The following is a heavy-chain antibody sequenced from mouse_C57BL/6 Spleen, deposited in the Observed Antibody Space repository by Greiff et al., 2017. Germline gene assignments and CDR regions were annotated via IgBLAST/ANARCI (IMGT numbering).Heavy chain of an antibody. CDR3: TSPLTGPYY. CDR1: GYTFTDYE. CDR2: IDPETGGT. D-gene: IGHD4-1*01. J-gene: IGHJ2*01. V-gene: IGHV1-15*01. Sequence: QVQLQQSGAELVRPGASVTLSCKASGYTFTDYEMHWVKQTPVHGLEWIGAIDPETGGTAYNQKFKGKAILTADKSSSTAYMELRSLTSEDSAVYYCTSPLTGPYYWGQGTTLTVSS.